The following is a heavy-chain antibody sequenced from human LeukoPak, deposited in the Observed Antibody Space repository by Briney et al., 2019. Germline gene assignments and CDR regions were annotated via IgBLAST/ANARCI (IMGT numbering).Heavy chain of an antibody. CDR1: GFSFSTYA. D-gene: IGHD3-3*01. Sequence: GGSLRLSCAASGFSFSTYAMSWVRQAPGKGLEWVSGISGSGVNTYYADSVKGRFTISRDNSKNALYLQLNSLRAEDTAVYYCAKVFFAERLTTIFDCWGQGTLVSVS. V-gene: IGHV3-23*01. CDR3: AKVFFAERLTTIFDC. J-gene: IGHJ4*02. CDR2: ISGSGVNT.